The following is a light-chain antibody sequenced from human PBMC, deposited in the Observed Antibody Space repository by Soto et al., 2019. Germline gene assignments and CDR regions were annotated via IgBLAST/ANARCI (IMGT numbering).Light chain of an antibody. Sequence: EFVLTQSPATLALSPGERDTNSCRASQSVSSYLAWYQQKPRHAPRLLIYDASYRATGIPARFSGSGSGTDFTLTISSLEPEDFAVYYCQKRSNWSWTFGQGTKVAIK. CDR2: DAS. V-gene: IGKV3-11*01. CDR3: QKRSNWSWT. CDR1: QSVSSY. J-gene: IGKJ1*01.